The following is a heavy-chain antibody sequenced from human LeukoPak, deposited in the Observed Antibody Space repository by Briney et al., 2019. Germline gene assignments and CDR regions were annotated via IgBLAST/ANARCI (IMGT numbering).Heavy chain of an antibody. CDR2: IKHDGSEK. D-gene: IGHD3-10*01. CDR3: ARAEGSYYGSGSSIDY. V-gene: IGHV3-7*01. Sequence: GGSLRLSCTASGFTFSNYWMSWVRQAPGKGLEWVANIKHDGSEKYYVDSVKGRFTISRDNAKNSLYLQMNSLRAEDTAVYFCARAEGSYYGSGSSIDYWGQGTLVTVSS. J-gene: IGHJ4*02. CDR1: GFTFSNYW.